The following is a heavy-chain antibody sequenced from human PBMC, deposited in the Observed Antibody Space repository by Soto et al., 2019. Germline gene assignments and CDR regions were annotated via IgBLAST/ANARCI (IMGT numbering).Heavy chain of an antibody. J-gene: IGHJ4*02. CDR3: TRYLAYFGS. CDR1: GGKIMNGGYR. Sequence: YTVVGGKIMNGGYRRSWIRQPPGKGLEWIGYVYHTGRTSYNPALKSRVAISMDTSKNQFSLNRGGVTAADTAVYCRTRYLAYFGSWGEGTFVTVSS. V-gene: IGHV4-61*08. CDR2: VYHTGRT.